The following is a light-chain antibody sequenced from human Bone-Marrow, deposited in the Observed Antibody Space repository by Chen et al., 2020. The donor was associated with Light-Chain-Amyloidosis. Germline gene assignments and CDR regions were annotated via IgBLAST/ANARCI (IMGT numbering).Light chain of an antibody. J-gene: IGKJ3*01. V-gene: IGKV6-21*02. CDR1: QSIGTT. Sequence: EILLTQSPDFQSVTLKEKVTITCRASQSIGTTLHWYQQKPDQSPKLLIRFASQSISGVPSRFSGSGSGTYFTLTINSLEAEDAATYFCLQTTSFPLTFGPGTKVGIK. CDR3: LQTTSFPLT. CDR2: FAS.